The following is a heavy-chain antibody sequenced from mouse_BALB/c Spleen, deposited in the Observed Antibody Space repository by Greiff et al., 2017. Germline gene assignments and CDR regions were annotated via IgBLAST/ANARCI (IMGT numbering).Heavy chain of an antibody. V-gene: IGHV5-9*03. CDR3: ARYRGYYGAY. CDR2: ISSGGGNT. CDR1: GFTFSSYT. J-gene: IGHJ3*01. D-gene: IGHD1-1*01. Sequence: EVMLVESGGGLVKPGGSLKLSCAASGFTFSSYTMSWVRQTPEKRLEWVATISSGGGNTYYPDSVKGRFTISRDNAKNNLYLQMSSLRSEDTALYYCARYRGYYGAYWGQGTLVTVSA.